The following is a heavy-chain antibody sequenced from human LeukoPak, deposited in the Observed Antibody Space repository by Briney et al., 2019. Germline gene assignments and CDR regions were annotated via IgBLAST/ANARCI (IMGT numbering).Heavy chain of an antibody. D-gene: IGHD3-16*02. CDR3: ARDAFITFGGVIVTPNWFDP. Sequence: GGSLRLSCAASGFTFSSYAMHWVRQAPGKGLEWVAVISYDGSNKYYADSVKGRFTISRDNSKNTLYLQMNSLRAEDTAVYYCARDAFITFGGVIVTPNWFDPWGQGTLVTVSS. V-gene: IGHV3-30*01. CDR2: ISYDGSNK. J-gene: IGHJ5*02. CDR1: GFTFSSYA.